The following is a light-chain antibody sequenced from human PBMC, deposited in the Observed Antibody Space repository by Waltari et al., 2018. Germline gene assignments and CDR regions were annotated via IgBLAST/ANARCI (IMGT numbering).Light chain of an antibody. CDR3: MQGTHWPLT. V-gene: IGKV2-30*02. CDR1: PPLVHSAGNTY. CDR2: KVS. J-gene: IGKJ4*01. Sequence: DVVLTQSPLSLPVTLGQPASISCKSSPPLVHSAGNTYLAWFHQRPGQSPRRLSYKVSNRESGVPERFSASGSGTDFTLKISRVEAEDVGVYYCMQGTHWPLTFGGGTKVEMK.